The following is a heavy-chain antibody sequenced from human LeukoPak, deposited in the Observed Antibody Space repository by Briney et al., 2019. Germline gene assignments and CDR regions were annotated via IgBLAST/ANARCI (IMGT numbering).Heavy chain of an antibody. J-gene: IGHJ4*02. D-gene: IGHD6-13*01. CDR2: IWNDGSNK. V-gene: IGHV3-33*06. CDR1: GFTLSTYG. CDR3: AKDLSSSWFEGLDN. Sequence: PGGSLRLSCAASGFTLSTYGMYWVRQAPGKGLEWVAVIWNDGSNKHYADSVKGRFPISRDNSKNTMDLQMNSLRAEDTAVYYCAKDLSSSWFEGLDNWGQGTLVTVSS.